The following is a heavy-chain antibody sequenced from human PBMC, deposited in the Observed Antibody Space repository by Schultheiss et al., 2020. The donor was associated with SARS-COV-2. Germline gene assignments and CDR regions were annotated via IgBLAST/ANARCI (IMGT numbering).Heavy chain of an antibody. CDR2: IWYDGSNK. D-gene: IGHD6-6*01. CDR3: AREVVGSSSFETSSSLYYYYYGMDV. V-gene: IGHV3-33*01. J-gene: IGHJ6*02. Sequence: GGSLRLSCAASGFTFSSYGMHWVRQAPGKGLEWVAVIWYDGSNKYYADSVKGRFTISRDNSKNTLYLQMNSLRAEDTAVYYCAREVVGSSSFETSSSLYYYYYGMDVWGQGTTVTVSS. CDR1: GFTFSSYG.